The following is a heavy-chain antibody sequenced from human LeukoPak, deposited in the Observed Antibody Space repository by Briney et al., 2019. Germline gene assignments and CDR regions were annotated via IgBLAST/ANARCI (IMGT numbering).Heavy chain of an antibody. CDR3: ARDVAIFGVVIVPPRWAFDI. Sequence: ASVKVSCKASGYTFTGYYMHWVRQAPGQGLEWMGWISAYNGNTNYAQKLQGRVTMTRDMSTSTVYMELSSLRSEDTAVYYCARDVAIFGVVIVPPRWAFDIWGRGTMVTVSS. CDR1: GYTFTGYY. V-gene: IGHV1-18*04. D-gene: IGHD3-3*01. CDR2: ISAYNGNT. J-gene: IGHJ3*02.